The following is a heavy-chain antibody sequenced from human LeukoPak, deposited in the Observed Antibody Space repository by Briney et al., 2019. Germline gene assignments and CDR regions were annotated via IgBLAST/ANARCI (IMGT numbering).Heavy chain of an antibody. J-gene: IGHJ5*02. Sequence: SETLSLTCTVSGGFISSYFWNWIRQPAGKGLEWIGRIHSGGSTNYNPSLKSRVSMSVDTSKNQISLKMTSLTAADTAVYYCARDRNTNWFDPWRQGTLVTVSS. CDR2: IHSGGST. V-gene: IGHV4-4*07. CDR3: ARDRNTNWFDP. CDR1: GGFISSYF.